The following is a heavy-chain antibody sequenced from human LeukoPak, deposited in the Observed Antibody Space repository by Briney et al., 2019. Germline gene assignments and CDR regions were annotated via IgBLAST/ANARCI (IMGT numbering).Heavy chain of an antibody. D-gene: IGHD5-18*01. J-gene: IGHJ5*02. CDR2: IYHSGST. CDR1: GYSISSGYY. CDR3: ASSDTGYNWFDP. Sequence: PSETLSLTCAVSGYSISSGYYWGWIRQPPGKGLEWIASIYHSGSTYYNPSLKSRVTISVDTSKNQFSLKLSSVTAADTAVYYCASSDTGYNWFDPWGQGTLVTVSS. V-gene: IGHV4-38-2*01.